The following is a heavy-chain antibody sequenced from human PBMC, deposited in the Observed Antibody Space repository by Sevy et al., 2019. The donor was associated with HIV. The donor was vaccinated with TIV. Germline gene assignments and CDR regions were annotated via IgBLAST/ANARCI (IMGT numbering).Heavy chain of an antibody. D-gene: IGHD3-3*01. CDR1: GGTFSSYA. CDR2: IIPIFGTA. CDR3: ARGGTFWSGYPDYYYYYMDV. Sequence: ASVKVSCKASGGTFSSYAISWVRQAPGQGLEWMGGIIPIFGTANYAQKFQGRVTITADKSTTTAYMELNSLRSEDTVVYYCARGGTFWSGYPDYYYYYMDVWGKGTTVTVSS. V-gene: IGHV1-69*06. J-gene: IGHJ6*03.